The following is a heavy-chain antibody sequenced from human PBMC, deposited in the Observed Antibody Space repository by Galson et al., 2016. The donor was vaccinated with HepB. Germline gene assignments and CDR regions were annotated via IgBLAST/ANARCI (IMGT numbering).Heavy chain of an antibody. CDR2: ISWDGSLT. D-gene: IGHD4-23*01. CDR3: AKDILDYGGSDH. J-gene: IGHJ4*02. V-gene: IGHV3-43*01. CDR1: GFTFDDYT. Sequence: SLRLSCAVSGFTFDDYTMHWVRQAPGKGLEWVSLISWDGSLTKYADSVKGRFTISRDNSKNFLYLQMSSLRTEDTALYYCAKDILDYGGSDHWGQGTLVTVSS.